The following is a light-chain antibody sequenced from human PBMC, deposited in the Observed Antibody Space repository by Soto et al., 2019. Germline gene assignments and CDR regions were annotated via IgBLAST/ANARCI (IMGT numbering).Light chain of an antibody. V-gene: IGKV3D-20*01. J-gene: IGKJ4*01. CDR1: QSVSSNY. CDR2: HTS. Sequence: EIVLTQTPGTLSLSPRERATVSCVSSQSVSSNYLAWYHHKPGLAPRLLIYHTSIRATGIPDRFSGSGSGTDFTLTISRLEPEDFALYYCQQYGSSPRTFGEGTKVDVK. CDR3: QQYGSSPRT.